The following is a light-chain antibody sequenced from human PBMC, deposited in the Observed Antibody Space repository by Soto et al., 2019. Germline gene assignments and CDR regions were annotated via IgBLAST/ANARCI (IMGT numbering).Light chain of an antibody. Sequence: DIKSAQYRSTLYVGVGGSVTITCRASQTISSGLAWYQQKPGKAPKLLIYKESTLKSGVPSRFSGSGAGTEIPLSISGPQPDDFASYDRQHYNSYSEALGQGTKVDIK. V-gene: IGKV1-5*03. CDR2: KES. CDR3: QHYNSYSEA. CDR1: QTISSG. J-gene: IGKJ1*01.